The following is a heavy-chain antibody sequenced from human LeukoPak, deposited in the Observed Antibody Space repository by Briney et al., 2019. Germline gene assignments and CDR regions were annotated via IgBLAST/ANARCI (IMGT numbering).Heavy chain of an antibody. V-gene: IGHV4-59*08. CDR1: GGSISGRY. J-gene: IGHJ4*02. CDR3: VVTQKWLAFDY. D-gene: IGHD6-19*01. Sequence: ASETLSLTCAVSGGSISGRYWSWIRQPPGKGLEWIANWRYDGSPSYTPSLESRATISLDTSKNQFSLRLTSVTAADTAVYYCVVTQKWLAFDYWGQGILVTVSS. CDR2: WRYDGSP.